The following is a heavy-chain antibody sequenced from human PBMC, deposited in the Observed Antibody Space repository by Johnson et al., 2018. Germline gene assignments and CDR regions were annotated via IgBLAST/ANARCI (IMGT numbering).Heavy chain of an antibody. D-gene: IGHD3-3*01. V-gene: IGHV3-30*18. J-gene: IGHJ1*01. Sequence: QVRLVQSGGGLVQPGRSLRLACAASGFTFSSYGMHWVRQAPGKGLEWVARISYHGDDKYYDSVKGRFTISRNNSKNTLYLQMNSLRAEETGLYYLAKETRRTMFGVVTEIIYFQNWGQGTLVTVSS. CDR2: ISYHGDDK. CDR1: GFTFSSYG. CDR3: AKETRRTMFGVVTEIIYFQN.